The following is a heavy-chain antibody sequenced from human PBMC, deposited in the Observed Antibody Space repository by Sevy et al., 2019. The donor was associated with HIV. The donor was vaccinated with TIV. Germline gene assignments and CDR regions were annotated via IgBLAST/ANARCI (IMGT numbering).Heavy chain of an antibody. CDR3: AKNKGITFSVIVTQYFDC. Sequence: GGSLRLSCAVSGFTFNEYGMSWVRQVPGKGLEWVSGINWNGADTEYADSVKGGFTISRDNAKNSLYLQMNSLRAEDTALYFCAKNKGITFSVIVTQYFDCWGRGTLVTDSS. D-gene: IGHD3-16*01. V-gene: IGHV3-20*04. CDR1: GFTFNEYG. CDR2: INWNGADT. J-gene: IGHJ4*02.